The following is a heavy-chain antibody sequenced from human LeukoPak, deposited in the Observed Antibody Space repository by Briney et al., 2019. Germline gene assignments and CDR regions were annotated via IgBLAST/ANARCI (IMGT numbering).Heavy chain of an antibody. V-gene: IGHV4-59*12. Sequence: PSETLSLTCTVSGGSISSYYWSWIRQPPGKGLGWIGYIYYSGGTNYNPSLKSRVTISVDTSKNQFSLKLSSVTAADTAVYYCARVRAAAGDAFDIWGQGTMVTVSS. CDR2: IYYSGGT. D-gene: IGHD6-13*01. CDR1: GGSISSYY. J-gene: IGHJ3*02. CDR3: ARVRAAAGDAFDI.